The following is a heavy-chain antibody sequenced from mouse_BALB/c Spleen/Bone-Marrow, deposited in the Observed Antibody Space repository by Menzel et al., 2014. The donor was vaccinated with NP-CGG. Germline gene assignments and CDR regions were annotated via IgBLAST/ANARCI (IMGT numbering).Heavy chain of an antibody. Sequence: QVQLKQSGAELVRPGASVKLSCKASGYTFTSYWINWVKQRPGQGLEWIGNTYPSDSYTNYNQKFKDKATLTVDKSSSTAYMQLSSPTSEDSAVYYCTRTYDYDEGGFDYWGQGTTLTVSS. D-gene: IGHD2-4*01. CDR2: TYPSDSYT. CDR3: TRTYDYDEGGFDY. CDR1: GYTFTSYW. V-gene: IGHV1-69*02. J-gene: IGHJ2*01.